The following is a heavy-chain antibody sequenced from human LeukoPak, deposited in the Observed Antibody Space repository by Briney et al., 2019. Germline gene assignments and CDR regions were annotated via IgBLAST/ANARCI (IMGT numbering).Heavy chain of an antibody. D-gene: IGHD3-22*01. CDR3: ARVRKDYYDSSGYYPKDAFDI. Sequence: GGSLRLSCAASGLTFSSYEMNWVRQAPGKGLEWVSYISSSGSTIYYADSVKGRFTISRDNAKNSLYLQMNSLRAEDTAVYYCARVRKDYYDSSGYYPKDAFDIWGQGTMVTVSS. CDR2: ISSSGSTI. V-gene: IGHV3-48*03. CDR1: GLTFSSYE. J-gene: IGHJ3*02.